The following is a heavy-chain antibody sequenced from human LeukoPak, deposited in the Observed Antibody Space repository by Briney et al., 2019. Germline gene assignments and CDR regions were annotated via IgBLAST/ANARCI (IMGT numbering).Heavy chain of an antibody. CDR3: VRGQEVWELLPDDGFDM. CDR1: GFSFSTYW. CDR2: TNPDSSAT. Sequence: GGSLRLSCAASGFSFSTYWLHWVRQTPGKGLMWVSRTNPDSSATSYADSVKGRLTISRDNAENTLYLRMNSLRREDTAVYYCVRGQEVWELLPDDGFDMWGQGTKVTVAS. J-gene: IGHJ3*02. D-gene: IGHD1-26*01. V-gene: IGHV3-74*01.